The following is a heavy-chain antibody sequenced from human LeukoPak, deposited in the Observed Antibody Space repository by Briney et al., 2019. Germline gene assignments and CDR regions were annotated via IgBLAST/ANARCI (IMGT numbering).Heavy chain of an antibody. V-gene: IGHV4-39*01. CDR3: ARQVTFGYAYAYYFDY. Sequence: SETLSLTCTVSGGSISTSYYYWGWIRQPPGKGLEWIGNIHNSESTYYNPSLKSRVTISVDTSKNQFSLKLSSVTAADTAVYYCARQVTFGYAYAYYFDYWGQGSLVTVS. CDR2: IHNSEST. D-gene: IGHD5-18*01. CDR1: GGSISTSYYY. J-gene: IGHJ4*02.